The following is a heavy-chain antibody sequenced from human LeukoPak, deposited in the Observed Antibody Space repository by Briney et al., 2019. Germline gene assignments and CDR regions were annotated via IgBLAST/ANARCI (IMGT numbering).Heavy chain of an antibody. CDR3: ARVRCSRGTCYLDY. D-gene: IGHD2-15*01. CDR1: GLTLSGFY. J-gene: IGHJ4*02. V-gene: IGHV3-21*06. CDR2: ISGSTIYI. Sequence: GGSLRLSCPASGLTLSGFYLIWVRKAPGKGLEWVSTISGSTIYIYYADSVKGRFTISRDNAKNSLSLQMNSLRAEDTAVYYCARVRCSRGTCYLDYWGQGTLVTVSS.